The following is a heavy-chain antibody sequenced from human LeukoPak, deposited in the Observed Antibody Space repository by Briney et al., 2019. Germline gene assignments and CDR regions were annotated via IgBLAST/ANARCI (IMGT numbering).Heavy chain of an antibody. D-gene: IGHD3-22*01. Sequence: SETLSLTCIVSGGSISSYYWSWIRQPPGKGLEWIAYIYYSGSTNYNPSLKSRVTISVDTSKNQFSLKLSSVTAADTAVYYCARGPRYYYDSSGPRLDYWGQGTLVTVSS. CDR2: IYYSGST. CDR3: ARGPRYYYDSSGPRLDY. V-gene: IGHV4-59*08. J-gene: IGHJ4*02. CDR1: GGSISSYY.